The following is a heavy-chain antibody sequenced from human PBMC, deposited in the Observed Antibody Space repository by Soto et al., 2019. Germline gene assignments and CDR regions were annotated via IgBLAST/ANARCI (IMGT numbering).Heavy chain of an antibody. CDR2: INHSGST. D-gene: IGHD3-10*01. CDR1: GGSFSGYY. J-gene: IGHJ5*02. Sequence: SETLSLTCAVYGGSFSGYYWSWIRQPPGKGLEWIGEINHSGSTNYNPSLKSRVTISVDTSKNQFSLKLSSVTAADTAVYYCARDFLSITMVRGARFDPWGQRTLVTVSS. V-gene: IGHV4-34*01. CDR3: ARDFLSITMVRGARFDP.